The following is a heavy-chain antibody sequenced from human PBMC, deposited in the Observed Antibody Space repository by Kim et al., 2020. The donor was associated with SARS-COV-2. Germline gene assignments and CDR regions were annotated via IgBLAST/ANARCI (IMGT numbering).Heavy chain of an antibody. CDR1: GGSFSGYY. CDR2: INHSGST. CDR3: ARGLYGSALHYGMDV. D-gene: IGHD3-10*01. Sequence: SETLSLTCAVYGGSFSGYYWSWIRQPPGKGLEWIGEINHSGSTNYNPSLKSRVTISVDTSKNQFSLKLSSVTAADTAVYYCARGLYGSALHYGMDVWGQGTTVTVSS. V-gene: IGHV4-34*01. J-gene: IGHJ6*02.